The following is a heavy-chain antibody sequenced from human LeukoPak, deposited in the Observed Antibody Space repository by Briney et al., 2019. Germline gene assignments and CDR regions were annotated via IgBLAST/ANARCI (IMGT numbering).Heavy chain of an antibody. CDR2: IYYSGST. Sequence: SETLSLTCTVSGGSISSYYWSWIRQPPGKGLEWIGYIYYSGSTNYNPSLKSRVTISVDTSKNQFSLKLSSVTAADTAVYYCARDAHGPNWYFDLWGRGTLVTVSS. CDR1: GGSISSYY. CDR3: ARDAHGPNWYFDL. J-gene: IGHJ2*01. V-gene: IGHV4-59*01.